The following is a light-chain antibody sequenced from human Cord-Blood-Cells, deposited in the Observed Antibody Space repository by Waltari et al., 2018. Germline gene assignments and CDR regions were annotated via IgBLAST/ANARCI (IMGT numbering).Light chain of an antibody. Sequence: EIVLTQSPATLSLSPGERATRSCRASQSVISYLAWYQQKHGQAPRLLIYDASNRATGIPARFSGSGSGTDFTLTISSLEPEDFAVYYCQQRSNWPPITFGQGTRLEIK. CDR2: DAS. CDR3: QQRSNWPPIT. V-gene: IGKV3-11*01. J-gene: IGKJ5*01. CDR1: QSVISY.